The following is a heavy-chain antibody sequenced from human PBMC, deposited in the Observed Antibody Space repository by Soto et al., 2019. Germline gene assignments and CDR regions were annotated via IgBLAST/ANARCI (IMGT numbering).Heavy chain of an antibody. CDR2: IWYDGSNK. J-gene: IGHJ4*02. CDR1: GFTFSSYG. V-gene: IGHV3-33*01. Sequence: GGSLRLSCAASGFTFSSYGMHWVRQAPGKGLEWVAVIWYDGSNKYYADSVKGRFTISRDNSKNTLYLQMNSLRAEDTAVYYCARVAEQDASEAYFDYWGQGTLVTVSS. CDR3: ARVAEQDASEAYFDY.